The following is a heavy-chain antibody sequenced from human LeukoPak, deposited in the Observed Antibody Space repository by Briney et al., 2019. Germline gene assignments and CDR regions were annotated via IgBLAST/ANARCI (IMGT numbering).Heavy chain of an antibody. J-gene: IGHJ6*03. CDR1: GFTFENYA. V-gene: IGHV3-23*01. CDR2: ISGSGGRT. Sequence: GGSLRLSCTASGFTFENYAINWVRQAPGKGLEWVSGISGSGGRTFYADSVKGRFTISRDNSKNTVYMQMNSLRAEDTAVYYCAKDVGNYYYYYMDVWGKGTTVTISS. CDR3: AKDVGNYYYYYMDV.